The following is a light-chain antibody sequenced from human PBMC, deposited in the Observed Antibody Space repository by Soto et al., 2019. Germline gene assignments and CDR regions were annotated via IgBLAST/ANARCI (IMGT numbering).Light chain of an antibody. J-gene: IGKJ2*01. Sequence: DIQMTQSPSTLSASVGDRVTITCRASQSISSWLAWYQQKPGKAPKLVIYDASSLESGVPSRFSGSGSGTEFTLTISSLQPDDFATYYCQQYNSFDTFGQGTKLEIK. V-gene: IGKV1-5*01. CDR3: QQYNSFDT. CDR1: QSISSW. CDR2: DAS.